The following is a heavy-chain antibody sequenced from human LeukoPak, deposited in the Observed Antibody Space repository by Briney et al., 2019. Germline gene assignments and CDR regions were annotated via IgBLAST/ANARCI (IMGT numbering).Heavy chain of an antibody. J-gene: IGHJ6*02. V-gene: IGHV4-34*01. CDR1: GGSFSGYY. D-gene: IGHD3-22*01. Sequence: PSETLSLTCAVYGGSFSGYYWSWIRQPPGKGLEWIGEINHSGSTNYNPSLKSRVTISVDTSKNQFSPKLSSVTAADTAVYYCARRRDYYDSSGYYYGYGMDVWGQGTTVTVSS. CDR3: ARRRDYYDSSGYYYGYGMDV. CDR2: INHSGST.